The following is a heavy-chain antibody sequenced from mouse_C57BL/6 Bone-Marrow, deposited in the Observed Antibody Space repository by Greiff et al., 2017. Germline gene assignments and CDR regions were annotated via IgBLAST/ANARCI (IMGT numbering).Heavy chain of an antibody. V-gene: IGHV1-55*01. CDR3: ARSERCSSNDLWYFDV. Sequence: QVQLKQPGAELVKPGASVKMSCKASGYTFTSYWITWVKQRPGQGLEWIGDIYPGSGSTNYNEKFKSKATLTVDTSSSTAYMQRSSLTSEDSAVYYCARSERCSSNDLWYFDVWGTGTTVTVSS. CDR2: IYPGSGST. J-gene: IGHJ1*03. CDR1: GYTFTSYW. D-gene: IGHD2-12*01.